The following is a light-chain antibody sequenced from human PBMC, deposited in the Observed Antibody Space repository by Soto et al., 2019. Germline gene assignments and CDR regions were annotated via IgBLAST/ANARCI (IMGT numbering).Light chain of an antibody. V-gene: IGKV3-20*01. CDR1: QSVSSSY. J-gene: IGKJ4*01. CDR3: QQYGSSPKLT. Sequence: EIVLTQSPGTLSLSPGERATLSCRARQSVSSSYLAWYQQKPGQAPRLLIYGASSRATGIPDRFSGSGSGTAFTLTISRLEPEDFAVYYCQQYGSSPKLTFGGGTKVEIK. CDR2: GAS.